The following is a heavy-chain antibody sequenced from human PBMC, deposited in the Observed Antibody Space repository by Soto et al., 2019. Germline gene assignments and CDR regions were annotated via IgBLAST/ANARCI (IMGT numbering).Heavy chain of an antibody. CDR3: ARLIGHRGPPLFDY. CDR2: IYYSGST. D-gene: IGHD2-15*01. V-gene: IGHV4-39*01. J-gene: IGHJ4*02. CDR1: GDSISSSSHY. Sequence: ETLSLTCSVSGDSISSSSHYWGWIRQPPGKGLEWIGSIYYSGSTYYNPSLKSRVTISVDTSKNQFSLKLSSVTTADTAVYYCARLIGHRGPPLFDYWGQGTLVTVSS.